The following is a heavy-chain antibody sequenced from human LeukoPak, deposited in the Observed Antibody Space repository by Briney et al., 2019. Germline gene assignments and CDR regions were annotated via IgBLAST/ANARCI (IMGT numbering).Heavy chain of an antibody. CDR2: IYSDGTTT. J-gene: IGHJ4*02. CDR3: ARSPVLDRNDWSFAD. Sequence: GGSLRLSCAVSGSTFSSYWIHWVRQAPGKGLEWVSRIYSDGTTTSYADSVKGRFTISRDNAKNTLYLQMNSLRAEDTAVYFCARSPVLDRNDWSFADWGQGTLVTVSS. D-gene: IGHD1-1*01. CDR1: GSTFSSYW. V-gene: IGHV3-74*01.